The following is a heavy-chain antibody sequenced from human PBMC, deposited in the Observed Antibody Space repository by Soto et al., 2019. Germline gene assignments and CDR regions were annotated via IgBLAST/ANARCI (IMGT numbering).Heavy chain of an antibody. CDR3: ARGFTVTTPGWFDP. Sequence: QLQLQESGSGLVKPSQTLSLTCAVSGGSISSGGYSWSWIRQPPGKGLEWIGYIYHSGSTYYNPSIQSRVTISVDRSKNQFSLKLSSVTAADTAVYYCARGFTVTTPGWFDPWGQGTLVTVSS. CDR2: IYHSGST. D-gene: IGHD4-17*01. V-gene: IGHV4-30-2*01. J-gene: IGHJ5*02. CDR1: GGSISSGGYS.